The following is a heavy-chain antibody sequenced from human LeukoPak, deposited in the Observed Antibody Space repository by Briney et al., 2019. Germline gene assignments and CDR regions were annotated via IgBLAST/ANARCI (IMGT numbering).Heavy chain of an antibody. J-gene: IGHJ4*02. CDR3: ARASSWKRIAY. CDR2: INHSGST. D-gene: IGHD6-13*01. V-gene: IGHV4-34*01. CDR1: GGSFSGYY. Sequence: PSETLSLTCAVYGGSFSGYYWSWIRQPPGKGLEWIGEINHSGSTNYNPSLKSRVTISVDTSKNQFSLKLSSVTAADTAVYYCARASSWKRIAYWVQGTLVTVSS.